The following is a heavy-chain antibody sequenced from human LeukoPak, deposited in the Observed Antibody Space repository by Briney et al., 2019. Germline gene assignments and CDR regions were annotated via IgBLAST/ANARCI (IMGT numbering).Heavy chain of an antibody. CDR3: ARATKGFDP. CDR2: IKHDGRET. Sequence: GGSLRLSCTASGFTFSDYWMSWVRQAPGKGLEWVATIKHDGRETYYVDSVKGRFTISRDNAKISLYLQMNSLRAEDTAVYYCARATKGFDPWGQGTLVTFSS. CDR1: GFTFSDYW. V-gene: IGHV3-7*04. J-gene: IGHJ5*02.